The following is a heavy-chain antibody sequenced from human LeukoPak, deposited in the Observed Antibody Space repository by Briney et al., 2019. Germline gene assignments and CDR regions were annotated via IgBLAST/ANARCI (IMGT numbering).Heavy chain of an antibody. CDR1: GYTFTTYG. CDR3: ARDQGGSYGIALGY. V-gene: IGHV1-18*01. CDR2: ISAYNGNT. J-gene: IGHJ4*02. D-gene: IGHD1-26*01. Sequence: ASVKVFCKASGYTFTTYGITWVRQAPGQGLEWMGWISAYNGNTNYAPKLQGRVTMTTDTSTSTAYMELRSLRSDDTAVYYCARDQGGSYGIALGYWGQGTLVTVSS.